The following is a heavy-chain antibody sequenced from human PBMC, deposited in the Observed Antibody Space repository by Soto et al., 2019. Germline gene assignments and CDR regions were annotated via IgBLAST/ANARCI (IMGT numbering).Heavy chain of an antibody. CDR2: ISFSTTSI. V-gene: IGHV3-11*01. Sequence: QVQLVESGGGLVKPGGSLRLSCAASGFSFSDYYMSWIRQAPGKGLEWVSYISFSTTSIYYADSVKGRFTISRDNAKNSLYLQMNSLRVEDTAVYYCARDIGPPGLFFDYWGQGILVTVSS. J-gene: IGHJ4*02. D-gene: IGHD3-9*01. CDR1: GFSFSDYY. CDR3: ARDIGPPGLFFDY.